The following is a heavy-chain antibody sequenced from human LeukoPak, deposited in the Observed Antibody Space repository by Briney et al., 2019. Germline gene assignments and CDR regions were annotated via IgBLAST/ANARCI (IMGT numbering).Heavy chain of an antibody. CDR3: ASRGLRGGKGYYYYYMDV. J-gene: IGHJ6*03. CDR2: INHSGST. Sequence: PSETLSLTCAVYGGSFSGYYWSWIRQPPGKGLEWIGEINHSGSTNYNPSLKSRVTISVDTSKNQFSLKLSSVTAADTAVYYCASRGLRGGKGYYYYYMDVWGKGTTVTISS. V-gene: IGHV4-34*01. CDR1: GGSFSGYY. D-gene: IGHD3-10*01.